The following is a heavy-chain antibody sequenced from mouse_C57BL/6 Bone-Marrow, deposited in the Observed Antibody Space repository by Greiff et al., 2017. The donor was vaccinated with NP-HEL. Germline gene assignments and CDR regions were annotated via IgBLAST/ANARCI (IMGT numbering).Heavy chain of an antibody. CDR1: GYSITSGYY. CDR3: ARREAQATGAWFAY. D-gene: IGHD3-2*02. V-gene: IGHV3-6*01. CDR2: ISYDGSN. Sequence: DVKLVESGPGLVKPSQSLSLTCSVTGYSITSGYYWNWIRQFPGNKLEWMGYISYDGSNNYNPSLKNRISITRDPSKNQFFLKLNSVTTEDTATYYCARREAQATGAWFAYWGQGTLVTVSA. J-gene: IGHJ3*01.